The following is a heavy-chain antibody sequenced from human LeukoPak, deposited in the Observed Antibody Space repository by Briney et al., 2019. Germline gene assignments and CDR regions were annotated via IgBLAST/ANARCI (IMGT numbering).Heavy chain of an antibody. V-gene: IGHV3-21*01. CDR1: GFXFSSYS. CDR2: ISSSSSYI. CDR3: ARGTDYYGPGSYCDY. J-gene: IGHJ4*02. Sequence: GGSLRLSCAASGFXFSSYSINWVRQAPGKGLEWVSSISSSSSYIYYADSVKGRFTISRDNAKNSLYLQMNSLRAEDTAVYYCARGTDYYGPGSYCDYWGQGTLVTVSS. D-gene: IGHD3-10*01.